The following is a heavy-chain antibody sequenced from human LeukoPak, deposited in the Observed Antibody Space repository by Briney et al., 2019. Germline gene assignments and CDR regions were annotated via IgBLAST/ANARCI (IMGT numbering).Heavy chain of an antibody. D-gene: IGHD3-22*01. CDR2: IIPILGIA. Sequence: ASVKVSCKASGGTFSSYAISWVRQAPGQGLDWMGRIIPILGIANYAQKFQGRVTITADKSTSTAYMELSSLRSEDTAVYYCARDLGYYYDSSGSFDYWGQGTLVTVSS. CDR3: ARDLGYYYDSSGSFDY. V-gene: IGHV1-69*04. J-gene: IGHJ4*02. CDR1: GGTFSSYA.